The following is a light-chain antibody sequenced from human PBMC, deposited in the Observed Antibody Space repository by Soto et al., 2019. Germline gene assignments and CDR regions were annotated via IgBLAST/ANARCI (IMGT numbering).Light chain of an antibody. Sequence: QSVLTQRPSVSGAPGQRVTISCTGSSSNIGAGYDVHWYQQLPGTAPKVLIYGNSNRPSGVPDRFSGSKSGTSASLAITGLQAEDEADYYCQSYDSSLSAVVFGEGTKLTVL. CDR3: QSYDSSLSAVV. J-gene: IGLJ2*01. V-gene: IGLV1-40*01. CDR2: GNS. CDR1: SSNIGAGYD.